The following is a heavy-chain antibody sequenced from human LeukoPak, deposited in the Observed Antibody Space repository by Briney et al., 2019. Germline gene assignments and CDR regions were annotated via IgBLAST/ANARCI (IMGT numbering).Heavy chain of an antibody. CDR3: ARGEVGATTNDY. V-gene: IGHV4-39*07. D-gene: IGHD1-26*01. CDR1: GGSISRSSYY. CDR2: IYYSGST. J-gene: IGHJ4*02. Sequence: PSETLSLTCTVSGGSISRSSYYWGWIRQPPGKGLEWIGSIYYSGSTNYNPSLKSRVTISVDTSKNQFSLKLSSVTAADTAVYYCARGEVGATTNDYWGQGTLVTVSS.